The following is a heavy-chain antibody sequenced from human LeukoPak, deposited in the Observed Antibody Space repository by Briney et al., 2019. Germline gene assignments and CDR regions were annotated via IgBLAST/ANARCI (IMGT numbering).Heavy chain of an antibody. D-gene: IGHD6-19*01. CDR1: GFTFSSYS. V-gene: IGHV3-21*01. CDR2: ISSSSSYI. CDR3: ARSEIAVASNWFDP. J-gene: IGHJ5*02. Sequence: GGSLRLSCAASGFTFSSYSMNWVRQAPGKGLEWVSSISSSSSYIYYADSVKGRFTISRDNAKNSLYLQMNSLRAEDTAVYYCARSEIAVASNWFDPWGQGTLVTVSS.